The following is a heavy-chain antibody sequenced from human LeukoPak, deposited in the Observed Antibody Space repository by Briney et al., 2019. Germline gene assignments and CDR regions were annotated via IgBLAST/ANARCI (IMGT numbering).Heavy chain of an antibody. CDR2: IYYSGST. V-gene: IGHV4-59*12. D-gene: IGHD4/OR15-4a*01. J-gene: IGHJ6*02. CDR1: GGSIIGYY. CDR3: ARYANSPYYDYAMDV. Sequence: SETLSLTCTVSGGSIIGYYLSWIRQPPGKGLEWIGSIYYSGSTNYNPSLKSRVTISVETSKNQFSLKLSSVTAADTAVYYCARYANSPYYDYAMDVWGQGIAVTVSS.